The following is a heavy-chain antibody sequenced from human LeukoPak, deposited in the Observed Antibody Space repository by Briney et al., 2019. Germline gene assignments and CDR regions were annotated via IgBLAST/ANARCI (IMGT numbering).Heavy chain of an antibody. J-gene: IGHJ5*02. D-gene: IGHD6-13*01. CDR2: ISRTGGTL. CDR3: ARDGGSSWYSGSDNWFDP. Sequence: GGSLRLSCAASGFTFSDFYIGWIRQAPGKGLDWVSYISRTGGTLYYADSVKGRFTTSRDNAKNSLYLHMNSLRAEDTALYYCARDGGSSWYSGSDNWFDPWGQGTLVTVSS. V-gene: IGHV3-11*01. CDR1: GFTFSDFY.